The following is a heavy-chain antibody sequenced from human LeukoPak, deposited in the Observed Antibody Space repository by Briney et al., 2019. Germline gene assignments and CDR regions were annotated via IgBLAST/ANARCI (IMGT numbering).Heavy chain of an antibody. CDR2: INPSGGST. Sequence: ASVKVSCKASGYTFTSYYMHWVRQAPGQGLEWMGIINPSGGSTSYAQKFQGRVTMTRDMSTSTVYMELSSLRSGDTAVYYCARRALYCGGDCYPWDYWGQGTLVTVSS. CDR3: ARRALYCGGDCYPWDY. CDR1: GYTFTSYY. D-gene: IGHD2-21*02. V-gene: IGHV1-46*01. J-gene: IGHJ4*02.